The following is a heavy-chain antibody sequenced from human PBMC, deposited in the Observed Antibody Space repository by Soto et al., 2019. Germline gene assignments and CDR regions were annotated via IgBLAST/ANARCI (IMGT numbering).Heavy chain of an antibody. CDR1: GFTFNTYG. CDR3: ARGGYRAGCTYGVNV. Sequence: GGSLRLSCAASGFTFNTYGMHWVRQAPDKGLEWVAVIWYDGSNNYYADSVKGRFTISRDNSKNTPYLEMNSLSPEDTAVYHCARGGYRAGCTYGVNVRGQATTV. D-gene: IGHD5-12*01. CDR2: IWYDGSNN. V-gene: IGHV3-33*01. J-gene: IGHJ6*02.